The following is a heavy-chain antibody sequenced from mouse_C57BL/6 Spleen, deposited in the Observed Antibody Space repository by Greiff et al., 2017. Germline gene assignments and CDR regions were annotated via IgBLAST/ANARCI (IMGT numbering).Heavy chain of an antibody. V-gene: IGHV1-69*01. Sequence: QVQLQQPGAELVMPGASVKLSCKASGYTFTSYWMHWVKQRPGQGLEWIGEIDPSDSYTKYNQKFKGKSTLTVDKSSSTAYMQLSSLTSVYSAGYYCASGGYYGSTPFAYWGQGTLVTVSA. CDR3: ASGGYYGSTPFAY. J-gene: IGHJ3*01. CDR2: IDPSDSYT. D-gene: IGHD1-1*01. CDR1: GYTFTSYW.